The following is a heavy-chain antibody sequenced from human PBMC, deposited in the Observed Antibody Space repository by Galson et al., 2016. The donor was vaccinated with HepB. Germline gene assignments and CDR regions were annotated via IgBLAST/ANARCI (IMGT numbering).Heavy chain of an antibody. CDR1: AFTFSSYA. J-gene: IGHJ4*02. CDR3: AKTGDSYASLDY. Sequence: SLRLSCAASAFTFSSYAMTWVRQAPGKGLEWVSSISGSAYSTYYADSVRGRFTISRDNLKNTMYLQMNSLRAADTAVDYCAKTGDSYASLDYWGQGALVTVSS. CDR2: ISGSAYST. D-gene: IGHD5-18*01. V-gene: IGHV3-23*01.